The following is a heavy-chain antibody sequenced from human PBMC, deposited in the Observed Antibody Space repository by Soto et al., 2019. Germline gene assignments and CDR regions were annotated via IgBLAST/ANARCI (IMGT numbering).Heavy chain of an antibody. CDR2: ISAYNGNT. V-gene: IGHV1-18*01. Sequence: QVQLVQSGAEVKKPGASVKVSCKASGYTFTSYGISWVRQAPGQGLEWMGWISAYNGNTNYAQKLQGRVTITTDTSTSTAYMELRSLRSDDTAVYYCARDRDSYDYVWGSYRHDYNWFDPWGQGTLVTVSS. CDR1: GYTFTSYG. D-gene: IGHD3-16*02. CDR3: ARDRDSYDYVWGSYRHDYNWFDP. J-gene: IGHJ5*02.